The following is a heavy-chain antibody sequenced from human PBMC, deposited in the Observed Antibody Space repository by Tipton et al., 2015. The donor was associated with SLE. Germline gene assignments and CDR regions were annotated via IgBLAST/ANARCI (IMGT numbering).Heavy chain of an antibody. J-gene: IGHJ4*02. Sequence: SLRLSCSASGFTFSSYAMSWVRQAPGKGREWVSAISGSGGSTYYADSVKGRPTISRDNSKNTLYLQMNSLRAEDTAVYYCAKKGAPQHDYGDYDYWGQGILVTVSS. CDR2: ISGSGGST. D-gene: IGHD4-17*01. CDR1: GFTFSSYA. V-gene: IGHV3-23*01. CDR3: AKKGAPQHDYGDYDY.